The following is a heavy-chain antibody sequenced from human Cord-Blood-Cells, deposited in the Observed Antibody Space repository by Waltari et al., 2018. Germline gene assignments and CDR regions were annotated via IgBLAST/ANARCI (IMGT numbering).Heavy chain of an antibody. V-gene: IGHV5-51*01. Sequence: EVQLVQSGAEVKKPGESLKISCKGSGYSFTSYWIGWVRQMPGKGLEWMGIIVPGDPDTRYSPAFQGQVTISADKSISTAYLQWSSLKASDTAMYYCARVGYGYSGSKPSDYWGQGTLVTVSS. CDR2: IVPGDPDT. CDR1: GYSFTSYW. CDR3: ARVGYGYSGSKPSDY. J-gene: IGHJ4*02. D-gene: IGHD5-12*01.